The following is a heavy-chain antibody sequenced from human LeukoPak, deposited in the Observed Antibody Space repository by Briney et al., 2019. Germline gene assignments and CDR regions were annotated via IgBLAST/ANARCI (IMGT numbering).Heavy chain of an antibody. Sequence: GGSLRLSCAASGFTFSSYAMSWVRQAPGKGLEWVSAISGSGGSTYYADSVKGRFTISRDNSKNTPYLQMNSLRAEDTAVYYCAKSLYGSGTNWFDPWGQGTLVTVSS. CDR2: ISGSGGST. D-gene: IGHD3-10*01. V-gene: IGHV3-23*01. CDR3: AKSLYGSGTNWFDP. CDR1: GFTFSSYA. J-gene: IGHJ5*02.